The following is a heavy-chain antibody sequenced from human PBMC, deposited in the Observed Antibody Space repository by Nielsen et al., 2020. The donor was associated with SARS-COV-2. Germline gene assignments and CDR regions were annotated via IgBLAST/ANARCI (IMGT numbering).Heavy chain of an antibody. D-gene: IGHD3-16*02. J-gene: IGHJ4*02. CDR3: ARVGAYYDYVWGSYRPNYFDY. CDR1: GGSFSGYY. Sequence: SETLSLTCAVYGGSFSGYYWSWIRQPPGKGLEWIGEINHSGSTNYNPSLKSRVTISVDTSKNQFSLKLSSVTAADTAVYYCARVGAYYDYVWGSYRPNYFDYWGQGTLVTVSS. V-gene: IGHV4-34*01. CDR2: INHSGST.